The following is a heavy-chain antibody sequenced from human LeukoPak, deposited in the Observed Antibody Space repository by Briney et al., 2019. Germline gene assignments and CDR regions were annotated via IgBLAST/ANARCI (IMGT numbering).Heavy chain of an antibody. Sequence: GGSLRLSCAASGFTFSSYSMNWVRQAPGKGLEWVSSISSSSSYIYYADSVKGRFTISRDNAKNSLYLQMNSLRAEDTAVYYCARGTEYSGYDSPGFDYWGQGTLVTVSS. CDR1: GFTFSSYS. J-gene: IGHJ4*02. CDR3: ARGTEYSGYDSPGFDY. D-gene: IGHD5-12*01. CDR2: ISSSSSYI. V-gene: IGHV3-21*01.